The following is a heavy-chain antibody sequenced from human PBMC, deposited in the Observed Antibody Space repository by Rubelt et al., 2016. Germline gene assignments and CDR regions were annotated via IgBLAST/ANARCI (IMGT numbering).Heavy chain of an antibody. J-gene: IGHJ6*03. CDR3: ARAVSYYDSSGYGYYYYMDV. D-gene: IGHD3-22*01. CDR1: GGSFSGYY. V-gene: IGHV4-34*01. CDR2: INHSGST. Sequence: QVQLQQWGAGLLKPSETLSLTCAVYGGSFSGYYWSWIRQPPGKGLEWIGEINHSGSTTYNQSLKSRVTSAGDTSKNQFSLWLISGTAADTAVYYCARAVSYYDSSGYGYYYYMDVWGKGTTVTVSS.